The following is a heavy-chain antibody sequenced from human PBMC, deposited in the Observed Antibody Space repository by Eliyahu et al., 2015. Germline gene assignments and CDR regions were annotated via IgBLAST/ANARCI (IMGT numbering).Heavy chain of an antibody. Sequence: QVQLQQWGAGLLKPSETLSLTCAVXGGSFSGYYWSWIRQPPGKGLEWIGEINHSGSTNYNPSLKSRVTISVDTSKNQFSLKLSSVTAADTAVYYCARGRRSSSWYRNWFDPWGQGTLVTVSS. D-gene: IGHD6-13*01. CDR1: GGSFSGYY. CDR3: ARGRRSSSWYRNWFDP. J-gene: IGHJ5*02. V-gene: IGHV4-34*01. CDR2: INHSGST.